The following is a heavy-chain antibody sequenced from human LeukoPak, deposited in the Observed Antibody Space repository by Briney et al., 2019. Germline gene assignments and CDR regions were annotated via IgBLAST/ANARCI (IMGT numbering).Heavy chain of an antibody. CDR3: ARPSKSGIAAASMDV. Sequence: GESLKISCKGSGYSFINYWIGWVRQMPGKGLEWMGIIYPGDSDTRYSPSFQGQVTISADKSISTAYLQWSSLKASDTAMYYCARPSKSGIAAASMDVWGQGTTVTVSS. D-gene: IGHD6-13*01. V-gene: IGHV5-51*01. J-gene: IGHJ6*02. CDR1: GYSFINYW. CDR2: IYPGDSDT.